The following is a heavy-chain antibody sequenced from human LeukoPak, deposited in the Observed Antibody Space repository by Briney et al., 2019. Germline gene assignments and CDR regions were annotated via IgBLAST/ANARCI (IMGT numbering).Heavy chain of an antibody. CDR1: GASISRYY. V-gene: IGHV4-59*12. CDR3: AREISSAPNWFDP. J-gene: IGHJ5*02. D-gene: IGHD2-15*01. CDR2: IYYSGST. Sequence: PSETLSLTCTVSGASISRYYWSWIRQPPGKGLEWIGYIYYSGSTNYNPSLKSRVTISVDTSKNQFSLKLSSVTAADTAMYYCAREISSAPNWFDPWGQGTLVTVSS.